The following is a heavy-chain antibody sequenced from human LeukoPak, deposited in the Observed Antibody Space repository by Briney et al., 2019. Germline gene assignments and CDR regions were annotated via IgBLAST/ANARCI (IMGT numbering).Heavy chain of an antibody. J-gene: IGHJ4*02. D-gene: IGHD2-2*01. CDR1: GFNFSSYG. CDR3: AKDRDALDY. Sequence: GGSLRLSCAASGFNFSSYGMHWVRQAPGKGLEWVAVIWYDGSNKYYADSVKGRFTISRDNSKNTLYLQMNSLRAEDTAVYYCAKDRDALDYWGQGTLVTVSS. V-gene: IGHV3-33*06. CDR2: IWYDGSNK.